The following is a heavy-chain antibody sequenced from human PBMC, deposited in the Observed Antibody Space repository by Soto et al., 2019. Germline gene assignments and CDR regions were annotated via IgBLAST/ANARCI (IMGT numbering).Heavy chain of an antibody. CDR2: ITPKSGTT. D-gene: IGHD3-3*01. CDR1: GGTFSSNA. CDR3: AAPQPPIRFLEWLSFTFDH. J-gene: IGHJ4*02. V-gene: IGHV1-69*13. Sequence: GASVKVSCKASGGTFSSNAISWVRQAPGQGLEWMGGITPKSGTTFYAQKFQGRVTITADESTSTAYMELPSLTSEDTAVYYCAAPQPPIRFLEWLSFTFDHWGQGTLVTVSS.